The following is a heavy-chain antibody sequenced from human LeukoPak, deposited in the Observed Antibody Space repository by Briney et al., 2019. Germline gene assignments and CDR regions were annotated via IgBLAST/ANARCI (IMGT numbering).Heavy chain of an antibody. CDR1: GGSFSGYY. V-gene: IGHV4-34*01. CDR3: ARQHGSGWYLTYYFDY. Sequence: SETLSLTCAVYGGSFSGYYWSWIRQPPGEGLEWIGEVTHTGGTNYNPSLKSRVTISVDTSKNQFSLKLSSVTAADTAVYYCARQHGSGWYLTYYFDYWGQGTLVTVSS. J-gene: IGHJ4*02. D-gene: IGHD6-19*01. CDR2: VTHTGGT.